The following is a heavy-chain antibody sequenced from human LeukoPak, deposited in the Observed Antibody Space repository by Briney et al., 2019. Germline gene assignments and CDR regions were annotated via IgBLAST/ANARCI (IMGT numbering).Heavy chain of an antibody. CDR2: ISGSGDST. J-gene: IGHJ3*02. CDR1: GFTFSSYA. Sequence: PGGSLRLSSAASGFTFSSYAMSWVRQAPGKGLEWVSAISGSGDSTYYADSVKGRFTISRDNSKNTLYLQMNSLRAEDTAVYYCAKELERLYAFDIWGQGTMVTVSS. D-gene: IGHD1-1*01. V-gene: IGHV3-23*01. CDR3: AKELERLYAFDI.